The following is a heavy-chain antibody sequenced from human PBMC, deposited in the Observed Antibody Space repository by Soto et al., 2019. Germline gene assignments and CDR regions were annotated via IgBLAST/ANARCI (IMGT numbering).Heavy chain of an antibody. D-gene: IGHD3-3*01. Sequence: GGSLRLSCAASGFTFSSYSMNWVRQAPGKGLEWVSGISSNGGNTYYADSVKGRFTISRDNSKNTLYLQMNSLRAEDTAVYYCAKIPITIRLGMDVWGQGTTVTVSS. J-gene: IGHJ6*02. V-gene: IGHV3-23*01. CDR3: AKIPITIRLGMDV. CDR2: ISSNGGNT. CDR1: GFTFSSYS.